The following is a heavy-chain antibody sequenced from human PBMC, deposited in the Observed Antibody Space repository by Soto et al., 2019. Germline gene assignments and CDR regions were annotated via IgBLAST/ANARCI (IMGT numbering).Heavy chain of an antibody. Sequence: EVQLVESGGGQVKPGGSLRLSCAASGFTFRSYSMNWVRQAPGKGLEWVSSISSSSSYIYYADSLKGRFTIPRDNAKSSLYLRMNSVRAEDTAVYYCARVDDVLVAATLDYWGQGTLVTVSS. CDR1: GFTFRSYS. J-gene: IGHJ4*02. D-gene: IGHD2-15*01. CDR2: ISSSSSYI. V-gene: IGHV3-21*01. CDR3: ARVDDVLVAATLDY.